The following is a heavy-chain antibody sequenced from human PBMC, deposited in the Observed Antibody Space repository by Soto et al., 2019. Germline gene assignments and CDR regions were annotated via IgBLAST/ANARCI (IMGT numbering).Heavy chain of an antibody. D-gene: IGHD4-17*01. J-gene: IGHJ6*02. CDR3: ARGHYADYGYGTDV. Sequence: QLQLQESGSGLVKPSQTLSLTCAVSGGSISSGGYSWSWIRQPPGKGLEWIGYIYHSGSTYYNPTLNRRVTISVDRSKNQFALKLISLTAADTAVYYWARGHYADYGYGTDVWGQGTTVTVSS. CDR2: IYHSGST. CDR1: GGSISSGGYS. V-gene: IGHV4-30-2*01.